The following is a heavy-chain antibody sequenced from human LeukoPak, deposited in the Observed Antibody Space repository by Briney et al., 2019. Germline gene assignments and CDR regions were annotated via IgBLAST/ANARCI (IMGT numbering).Heavy chain of an antibody. CDR2: IIPIFGTA. Sequence: SVKVSCKGSGYTFTNYGIHWVRQAPGQGLEWMGGIIPIFGTANYAQKFQGRVTITTDESTSTAYMELSSLRSEDTAVYYCARGGYSSSPSAEYFQHWGQGTLVTVSS. CDR3: ARGGYSSSPSAEYFQH. J-gene: IGHJ1*01. D-gene: IGHD6-13*01. V-gene: IGHV1-69*05. CDR1: GYTFTNYG.